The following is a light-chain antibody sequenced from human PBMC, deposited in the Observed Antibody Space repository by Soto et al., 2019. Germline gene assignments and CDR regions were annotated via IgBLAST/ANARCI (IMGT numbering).Light chain of an antibody. CDR3: SSYATGDNYV. CDR1: SSDVGGYNH. V-gene: IGLV2-8*01. CDR2: EVT. J-gene: IGLJ1*01. Sequence: QSALTQPPSASGSPGQSVTISCTGTSSDVGGYNHVSWYQQHPGKAPKVVIYEVTKRPSGVPDRFSGSKSGNTASLTGSGLQAEDEADYYCSSYATGDNYVFGSGTKVTVL.